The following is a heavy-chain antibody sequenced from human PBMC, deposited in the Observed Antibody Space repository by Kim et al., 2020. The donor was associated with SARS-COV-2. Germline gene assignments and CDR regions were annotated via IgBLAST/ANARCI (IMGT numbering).Heavy chain of an antibody. V-gene: IGHV4-59*01. CDR3: ARVRRDFWSAYSVKSADYYYYYMDV. Sequence: SETLSLSCTVSGGSISSYYWSWIRQPPGKGLEWIGYIYYSGSTNYNPSLKSRVTISVDTSKNQFSLKLSSVTAADTAVYYCARVRRDFWSAYSVKSADYYYYYMDVWGKGTTVTVSS. J-gene: IGHJ6*03. CDR1: GGSISSYY. CDR2: IYYSGST. D-gene: IGHD3-3*01.